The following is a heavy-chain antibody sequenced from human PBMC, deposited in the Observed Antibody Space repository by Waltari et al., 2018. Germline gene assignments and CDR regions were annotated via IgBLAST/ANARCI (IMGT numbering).Heavy chain of an antibody. CDR3: ARGGYSYGSYYYYYMDV. CDR2: INPNSGGT. D-gene: IGHD5-18*01. CDR1: GYTFTGYY. V-gene: IGHV1-2*06. J-gene: IGHJ6*03. Sequence: QVQLVQSGAEVKKPGASVKVSCKASGYTFTGYYMHWVRPAPGPGLEWMGRINPNSGGTNYEQKFQGRVTMTRDTSISTAYMELSRLRSDDTAVYYCARGGYSYGSYYYYYMDVWGKGTTVTVSS.